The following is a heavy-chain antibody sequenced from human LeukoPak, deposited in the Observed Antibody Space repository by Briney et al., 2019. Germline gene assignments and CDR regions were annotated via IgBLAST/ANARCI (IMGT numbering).Heavy chain of an antibody. Sequence: PSETLSLTCAVSGGSISSGGYSWSWIRQPPGKGLEWIGYIYHSGSTYYNPSLKSRVTISVDRSKNQFSLKLSSVTAADTAVYYCARNSGSYYPPNYYYGMDVWGQGTTVTVSS. CDR3: ARNSGSYYPPNYYYGMDV. J-gene: IGHJ6*02. V-gene: IGHV4-30-2*01. CDR2: IYHSGST. D-gene: IGHD3-10*01. CDR1: GGSISSGGYS.